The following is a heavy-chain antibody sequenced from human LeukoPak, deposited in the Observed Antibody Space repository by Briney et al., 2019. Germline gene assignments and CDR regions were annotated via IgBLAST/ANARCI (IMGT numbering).Heavy chain of an antibody. CDR1: GGSISSGGFY. CDR3: ARSGFNYFDD. CDR2: IYYSGST. Sequence: SETLSLTCTVSGGSISSGGFYWTWIRQHPGKGLEWIGYIYYSGSTYYNPSLKSRVTISVDTSKIQFSLKLSSVTAADTAVYYCARSGFNYFDDWGQGTLVTVSS. J-gene: IGHJ4*02. V-gene: IGHV4-31*03. D-gene: IGHD3-10*01.